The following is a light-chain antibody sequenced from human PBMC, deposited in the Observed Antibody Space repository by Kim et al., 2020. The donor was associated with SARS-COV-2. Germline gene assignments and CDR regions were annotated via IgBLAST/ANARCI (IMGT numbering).Light chain of an antibody. J-gene: IGLJ2*01. CDR1: SIGSKS. Sequence: SYELTQPPSVSVAPGKTARITCGGTSIGSKSVHWYQQKPGQAPVLVISYDSVRPSGIPERFSGSNSGNTATLTISRVEAGDEADYYCQVWDSSNDHRVVFCGGTQLTVL. CDR2: YDS. V-gene: IGLV3-21*04. CDR3: QVWDSSNDHRVV.